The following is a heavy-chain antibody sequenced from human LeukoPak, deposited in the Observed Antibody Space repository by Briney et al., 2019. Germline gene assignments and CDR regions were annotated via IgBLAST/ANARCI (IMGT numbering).Heavy chain of an antibody. V-gene: IGHV4-4*07. D-gene: IGHD3-22*01. CDR1: GGSLRTYY. J-gene: IGHJ4*02. Sequence: ASETLSLTCTVSGGSLRTYYWSWLRQPAGKGLEWIGRMYTSGSTNYNPSLKSRVTMSVDTSKNRFSLNLRSVTAADTAVYYCARDYFDGSAYPNWGQGILVTVSS. CDR2: MYTSGST. CDR3: ARDYFDGSAYPN.